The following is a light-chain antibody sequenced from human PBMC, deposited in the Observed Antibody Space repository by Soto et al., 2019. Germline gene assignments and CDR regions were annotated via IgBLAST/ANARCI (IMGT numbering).Light chain of an antibody. CDR1: QRVSSD. CDR2: GAF. J-gene: IGKJ4*01. CDR3: QQYNNWPLT. V-gene: IGKV3-15*01. Sequence: ERVMTQAPAPLSVSPGERATLSCRASQRVSSDLAWYQQKPGQGPRLLIYGAFNRATGVPARFSGSGSGTEFTLTISRLQSEDFAVYYCQQYNNWPLTFGGGTKVEIK.